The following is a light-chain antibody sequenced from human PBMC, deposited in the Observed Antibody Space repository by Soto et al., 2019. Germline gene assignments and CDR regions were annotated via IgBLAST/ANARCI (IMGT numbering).Light chain of an antibody. J-gene: IGLJ1*01. CDR1: SSDVGGYNY. CDR3: TSYTSSSPLV. Sequence: QSALTQPASVSGSPGQSITISCTGTSSDVGGYNYVSWYQHHPGKAPKLMIYEVANRPSGVSNRFSGSKSGITASLTISGLQAEDEADYYCTSYTSSSPLVFGTGTKLTVL. V-gene: IGLV2-14*01. CDR2: EVA.